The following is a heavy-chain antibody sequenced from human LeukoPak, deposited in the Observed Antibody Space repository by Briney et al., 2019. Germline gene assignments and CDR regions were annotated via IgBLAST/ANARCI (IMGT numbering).Heavy chain of an antibody. Sequence: TSETLSLTCTVSGGSMNTYHWSWIRQPAGKGLEWIGRIYSSGSTKYNPSLKSRVTMSVDTSKNQFSLKLTSVTAADTAVYYCARHMWFGSRRFFDPWGQGNLVTVSS. V-gene: IGHV4-4*07. J-gene: IGHJ5*02. CDR2: IYSSGST. CDR3: ARHMWFGSRRFFDP. D-gene: IGHD3-10*01. CDR1: GGSMNTYH.